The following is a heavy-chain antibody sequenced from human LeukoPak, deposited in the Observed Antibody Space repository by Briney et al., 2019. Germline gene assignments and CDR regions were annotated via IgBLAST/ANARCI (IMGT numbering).Heavy chain of an antibody. Sequence: GGSLRLSCAASGFSFSNYWMSWVRQAPGKGLEWVANIKQDGSEKYYVDSVKGRLTISRDNAKNSLYLQMNSLRAEDTAVYYCARGTDGYPADYWGQGTLVTVSS. V-gene: IGHV3-7*03. CDR1: GFSFSNYW. J-gene: IGHJ4*02. CDR2: IKQDGSEK. D-gene: IGHD6-25*01. CDR3: ARGTDGYPADY.